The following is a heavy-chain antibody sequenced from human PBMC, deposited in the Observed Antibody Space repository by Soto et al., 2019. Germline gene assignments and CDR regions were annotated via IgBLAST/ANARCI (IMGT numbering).Heavy chain of an antibody. CDR1: GFSLSTGGVG. CDR2: IYWDYDK. CDR3: VHSRCGGDCLQSYSSHYYYGMDV. Sequence: QITLKESGPPLVKPTQTLTVTCTISGFSLSTGGVGVGWIRQPPGKALEWLALIYWDYDKRYSPSLKSRLTITKDTSKDQVVLTMINMDPVDTATYYCVHSRCGGDCLQSYSSHYYYGMDVWGQGTTVTVSS. J-gene: IGHJ6*02. V-gene: IGHV2-5*02. D-gene: IGHD2-21*02.